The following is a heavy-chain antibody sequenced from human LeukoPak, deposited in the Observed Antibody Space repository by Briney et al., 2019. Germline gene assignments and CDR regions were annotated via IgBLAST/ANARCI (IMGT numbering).Heavy chain of an antibody. D-gene: IGHD2-21*02. CDR3: ARWHIVVVTAPTDAEYFQH. CDR2: INPSGGST. J-gene: IGHJ1*01. Sequence: GASVKVSCKASGYTFTSYYMHWVRQAPGQGVEWMGIINPSGGSTSYAQKFQGRVTMTRDTSTSTVYMELSSLRSDDTAVYYCARWHIVVVTAPTDAEYFQHWGQGTLVTVSS. CDR1: GYTFTSYY. V-gene: IGHV1-46*01.